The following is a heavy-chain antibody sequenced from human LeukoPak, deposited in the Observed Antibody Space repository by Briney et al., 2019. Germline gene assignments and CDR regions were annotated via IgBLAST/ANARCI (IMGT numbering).Heavy chain of an antibody. J-gene: IGHJ6*02. CDR1: GGSISSGDYH. Sequence: SETLSLTCTVSGGSISSGDYHWSWIRQHPGKGLEWIGCIYYSGSTYYNPSLKSRVTISVDTSKNHVSLKLNSVTAADTAVYYCARGWTAAAYYYYGMDVWGQGTTVTVSS. D-gene: IGHD6-13*01. CDR3: ARGWTAAAYYYYGMDV. V-gene: IGHV4-31*03. CDR2: IYYSGST.